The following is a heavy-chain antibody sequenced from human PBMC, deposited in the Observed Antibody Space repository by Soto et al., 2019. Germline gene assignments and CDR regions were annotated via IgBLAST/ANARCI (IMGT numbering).Heavy chain of an antibody. Sequence: GGSLRLSCAASGFTFSSYGMHWVRQAPGKGLEWVAVISYDGSNKYYADSVKGRFTISRDNSKNTLYLQMNSLRAEDTAVYYCAKDQYPLLWFGESYRWGMDVWGQGTTVTVSS. CDR3: AKDQYPLLWFGESYRWGMDV. CDR1: GFTFSSYG. D-gene: IGHD3-10*01. J-gene: IGHJ6*02. CDR2: ISYDGSNK. V-gene: IGHV3-30*18.